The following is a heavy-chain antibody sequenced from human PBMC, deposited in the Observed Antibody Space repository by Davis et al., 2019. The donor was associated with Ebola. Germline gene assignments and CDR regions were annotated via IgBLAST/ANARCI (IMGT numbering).Heavy chain of an antibody. CDR2: IRSKANSYAT. J-gene: IGHJ4*02. Sequence: GGPLRPSCAASGFTFSGSAMHWVRQVSGKGLEWVGRIRSKANSYATAYAASVKGRFTISSDDSKNTAYLQMNSLKTEDTAVYYCTRSGGDPDYWGQGTLVTVSS. CDR3: TRSGGDPDY. CDR1: GFTFSGSA. D-gene: IGHD2-21*02. V-gene: IGHV3-73*01.